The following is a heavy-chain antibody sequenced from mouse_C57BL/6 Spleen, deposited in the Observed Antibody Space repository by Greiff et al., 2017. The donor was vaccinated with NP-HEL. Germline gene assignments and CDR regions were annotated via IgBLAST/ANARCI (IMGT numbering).Heavy chain of an antibody. CDR2: IDPSDIET. CDR3: ARDGNFAY. D-gene: IGHD2-1*01. J-gene: IGHJ3*01. V-gene: IGHV1-52*01. Sequence: VQLQQPGAELVRPGSSVKLSCKASGYTFTSYWMHWVKQRPIQGLEWIGNIDPSDIETHYNQKFKDKATLTVDKSSSTAYMQLSSLTSEDSAVYYCARDGNFAYWGQGTLVTVSA. CDR1: GYTFTSYW.